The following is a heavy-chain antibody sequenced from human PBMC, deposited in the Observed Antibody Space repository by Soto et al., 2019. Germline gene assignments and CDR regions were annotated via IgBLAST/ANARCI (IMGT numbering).Heavy chain of an antibody. CDR3: ARALHTIFGVVITLDYYYGMDV. V-gene: IGHV1-18*01. CDR1: GYTFTSYG. Sequence: QVQLVQSGAEVKKPGASVKVSCKASGYTFTSYGISWVRQAPGQGLEWMGWISAYNGNTNYAQKLEGRVTMTTDKCTSTAYMELRSLRSDDTAVYYCARALHTIFGVVITLDYYYGMDVWGQGTTVTVSS. J-gene: IGHJ6*02. D-gene: IGHD3-3*01. CDR2: ISAYNGNT.